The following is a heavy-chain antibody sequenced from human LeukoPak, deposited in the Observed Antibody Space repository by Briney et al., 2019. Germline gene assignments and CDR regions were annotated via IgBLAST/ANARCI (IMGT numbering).Heavy chain of an antibody. CDR3: ARQPGGCSSTSCYSWFDP. D-gene: IGHD2-2*01. V-gene: IGHV3-74*01. CDR2: INSDGSST. Sequence: GGSLRLCCAASGFTFSSYWMHWVRQAPGKGLVWVSRINSDGSSTSYADSVKGRFTISRDNAKNTLYLQMNSLRAEDTAVYYCARQPGGCSSTSCYSWFDPWGQGTLVTVSS. CDR1: GFTFSSYW. J-gene: IGHJ5*02.